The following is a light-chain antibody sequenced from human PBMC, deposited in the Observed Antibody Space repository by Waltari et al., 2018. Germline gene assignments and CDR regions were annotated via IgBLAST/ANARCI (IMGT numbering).Light chain of an antibody. CDR1: QSVGSN. V-gene: IGKV3-15*01. J-gene: IGKJ1*01. Sequence: ELVMTQSPATLSVSPGERATLSCRASQSVGSNLAWYQQKPGPAPALLTFGASTRAPAIPARFSGRGSGTEFTLTISSLQSEDFAVYFCQQYDKWLWTFGQGTTVEIK. CDR3: QQYDKWLWT. CDR2: GAS.